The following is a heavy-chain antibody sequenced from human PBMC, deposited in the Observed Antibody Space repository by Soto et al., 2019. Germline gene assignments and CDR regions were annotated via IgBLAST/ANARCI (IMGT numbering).Heavy chain of an antibody. Sequence: ASVKVSCKASGGTFSSYAISWVRQAPGQGLEWMGGIIPIFGTANYAQKFQGRVTITADESTSTAYMELSSLRSEDTAVYYCARSLRFLEWFVFDYWGQGTLVTVSS. D-gene: IGHD3-3*01. CDR1: GGTFSSYA. J-gene: IGHJ4*02. V-gene: IGHV1-69*13. CDR3: ARSLRFLEWFVFDY. CDR2: IIPIFGTA.